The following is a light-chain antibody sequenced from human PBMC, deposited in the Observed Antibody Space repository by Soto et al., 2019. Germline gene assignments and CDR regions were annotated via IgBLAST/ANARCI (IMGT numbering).Light chain of an antibody. CDR2: AAS. CDR3: QQSYSTPYT. V-gene: IGKV1-39*01. Sequence: DIQMTQSPSSLSAYVGDRVTITCRASQSISTYLNWYQQKPGKAPKLLIYAASSLQTGVPSRFSGSGSGTDFTLTVSSLQPEDFASYFCQQSYSTPYTFVPGTNVDI. CDR1: QSISTY. J-gene: IGKJ3*01.